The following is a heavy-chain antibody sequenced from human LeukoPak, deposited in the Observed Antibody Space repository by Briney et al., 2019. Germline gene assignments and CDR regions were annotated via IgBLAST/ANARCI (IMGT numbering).Heavy chain of an antibody. CDR3: ASWAGTGVRGGPCY. D-gene: IGHD3/OR15-3a*01. CDR2: INSDGSTT. J-gene: IGHJ4*02. CDR1: GFTFSSYW. Sequence: GGSLRLSCAASGFTFSSYWMHWLRQPPGKGLVWVSRINSDGSTTSYADSVKGRFTISRDNAKNTLYLQMNSLRAEDTAVYYCASWAGTGVRGGPCYWGQGTLVTVSS. V-gene: IGHV3-74*01.